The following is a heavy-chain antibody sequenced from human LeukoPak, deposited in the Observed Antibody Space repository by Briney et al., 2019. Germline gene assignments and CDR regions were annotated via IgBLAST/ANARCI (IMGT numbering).Heavy chain of an antibody. CDR2: IDPGDSYT. V-gene: IGHV5-10-1*01. Sequence: NRGESLRLSCKGSGYSFSSYWVTWVRQMPGKGLEWIGRIDPGDSYTRYSPSFEGHVTISADKSINSVFLQWRSLKASDTAVYYCATHGLVVVPDRHAMDVWGKGTTVIVSS. CDR3: ATHGLVVVPDRHAMDV. CDR1: GYSFSSYW. D-gene: IGHD2-2*01. J-gene: IGHJ6*04.